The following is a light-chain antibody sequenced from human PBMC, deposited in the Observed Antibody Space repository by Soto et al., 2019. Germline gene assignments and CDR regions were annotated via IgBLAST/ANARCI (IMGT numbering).Light chain of an antibody. V-gene: IGKV2-40*01. CDR2: TLS. Sequence: DIVMTQTPLSLPVTPGEPASISCRSSQSLLDSDDGNTYLDWYLQKPGQSPQLLIYTLSYRASGVPDRFSGSGSGTDFTLTISRLEPEDFAVYYCQQSGTSPPYTFGPGTKVDIK. J-gene: IGKJ2*01. CDR1: QSLLDSDDGNTY. CDR3: QQSGTSPPYT.